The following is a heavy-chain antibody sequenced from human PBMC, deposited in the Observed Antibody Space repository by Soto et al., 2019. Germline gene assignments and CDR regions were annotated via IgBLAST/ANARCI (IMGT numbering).Heavy chain of an antibody. V-gene: IGHV4-31*03. CDR3: AREREGAVAGTFDY. CDR1: GGSISSGGYY. Sequence: QVQLQESGPGLVKPSQTLSLTCTVSGGSISSGGYYWSWIRQPPGTGLEWIGYIYYSGSTYYNPSSKSRVTISVDTSKNQFSLKLSSVTAADTAVYYCAREREGAVAGTFDYWGQGTLVTVSS. J-gene: IGHJ4*02. D-gene: IGHD6-19*01. CDR2: IYYSGST.